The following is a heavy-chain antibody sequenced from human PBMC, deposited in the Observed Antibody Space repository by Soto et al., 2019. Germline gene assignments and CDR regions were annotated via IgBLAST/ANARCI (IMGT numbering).Heavy chain of an antibody. D-gene: IGHD2-2*02. Sequence: GASMKISCKGSGYSFPNNWITWVRQMPGKGLEWMGRIDLTDSYTSYSPSFQGHVSFSADKSINTAYLQWSSLKASDTAMYYCARHPIVVVPAAIWAAFDIWGQGKMVTVSS. CDR3: ARHPIVVVPAAIWAAFDI. J-gene: IGHJ3*02. CDR1: GYSFPNNW. V-gene: IGHV5-10-1*01. CDR2: IDLTDSYT.